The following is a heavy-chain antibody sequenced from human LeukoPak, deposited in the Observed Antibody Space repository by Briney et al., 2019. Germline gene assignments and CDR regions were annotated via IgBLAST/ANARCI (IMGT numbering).Heavy chain of an antibody. J-gene: IGHJ6*02. CDR2: ISYDGSNK. D-gene: IGHD1-14*01. V-gene: IGHV3-30*04. CDR3: ARDLDRNYDEYYYYGMDV. Sequence: GGSLRLSCAASGFTFSSYAMHWVRQAPGKGLEWVAVISYDGSNKYYADSVKGRFTISRDNSKNTLYLQMNSLRAEDTAVYYRARDLDRNYDEYYYYGMDVWGQGTTVTVSS. CDR1: GFTFSSYA.